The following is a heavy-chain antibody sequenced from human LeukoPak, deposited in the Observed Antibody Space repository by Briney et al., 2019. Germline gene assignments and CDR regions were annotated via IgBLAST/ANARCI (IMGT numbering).Heavy chain of an antibody. CDR2: ISAYNGNT. D-gene: IGHD2-2*01. V-gene: IGHV1-18*01. CDR3: ARGPIIDIAIIPAADEYYYMDV. Sequence: ASVKVSCKASGYTFTSYGISWVRQAPGQGLEWMGWISAYNGNTNYAQKLQGRVTMTTDTSTSTAYMEVRSLRSDDTAVYYCARGPIIDIAIIPAADEYYYMDVWGKGTTVTVSS. CDR1: GYTFTSYG. J-gene: IGHJ6*03.